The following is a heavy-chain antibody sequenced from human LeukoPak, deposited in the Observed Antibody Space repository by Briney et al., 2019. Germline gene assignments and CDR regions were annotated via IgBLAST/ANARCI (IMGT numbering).Heavy chain of an antibody. CDR2: INHSGST. CDR1: GGSFSGYY. V-gene: IGHV4-34*01. J-gene: IGHJ5*02. D-gene: IGHD2-2*01. CDR3: ARGPYCSSTSCLTYWFDP. Sequence: PSETLSLTCAVYGGSFSGYYWSWIRQPPGKGLEWIGEINHSGSTNYNPSLKSRVTISVDTSKNQFSLKLSSVTAADTAVYYCARGPYCSSTSCLTYWFDPWGQGTLVTVSS.